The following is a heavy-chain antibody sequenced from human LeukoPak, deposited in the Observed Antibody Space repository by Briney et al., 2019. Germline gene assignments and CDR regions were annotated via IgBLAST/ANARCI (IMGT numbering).Heavy chain of an antibody. Sequence: GASVKVSCKASGYTFTSYYMHWVRQAPGQGLEWMGIINPSGGSTSYAQKFQGRVTMTRDTSTSTVYMELSSLRSEDTAVYYCARGGPIYYYDSSVYILFASGGKEPRVPVS. CDR2: INPSGGST. J-gene: IGHJ4*02. V-gene: IGHV1-46*01. D-gene: IGHD3-22*01. CDR3: ARGGPIYYYDSSVYILFAS. CDR1: GYTFTSYY.